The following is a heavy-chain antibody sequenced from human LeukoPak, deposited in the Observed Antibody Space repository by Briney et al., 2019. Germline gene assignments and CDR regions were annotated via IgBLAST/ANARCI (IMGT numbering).Heavy chain of an antibody. J-gene: IGHJ4*02. CDR3: ARDRSSGWYVYDY. CDR1: GFSFSIAW. D-gene: IGHD6-19*01. V-gene: IGHV3-53*01. CDR2: IYSGSST. Sequence: GGSLRLSCVASGFSFSIAWMSWVRQAPGKGLEWVSVIYSGSSTYYAESVKGRFTISRNTSKNTLYLQMNSLRADDTAVYYCARDRSSGWYVYDYWGQGTLVTVSS.